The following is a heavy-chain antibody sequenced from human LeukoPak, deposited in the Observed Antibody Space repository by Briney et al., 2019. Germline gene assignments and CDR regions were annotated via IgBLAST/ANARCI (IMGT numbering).Heavy chain of an antibody. CDR2: LRFDGNNK. CDR1: GFAFSAYG. Sequence: GGSLRLSCAASGFAFSAYGMHWVRQAPGKGLEWVAFLRFDGNNKYYTDSVKGRFTISRGNSKNTLYLQMHSLRPEDTAVYYCAKDFVYSSSTYNWFDAWGQGTLVTVSS. D-gene: IGHD6-6*01. V-gene: IGHV3-30*02. J-gene: IGHJ5*02. CDR3: AKDFVYSSSTYNWFDA.